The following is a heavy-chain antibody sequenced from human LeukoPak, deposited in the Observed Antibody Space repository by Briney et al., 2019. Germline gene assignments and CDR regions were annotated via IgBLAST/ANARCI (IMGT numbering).Heavy chain of an antibody. CDR1: GFSFSSYG. CDR3: ARRVGYNYDLDY. J-gene: IGHJ4*02. Sequence: GGSLRLSCAASGFSFSSYGMYWVRQAPGKGLEWVAIIWYDGSNEYYADSVKGRFTISRDNSKNTLYLQMNSLRAEDTAAYYCARRVGYNYDLDYWGQGTLVTVSS. V-gene: IGHV3-33*01. CDR2: IWYDGSNE. D-gene: IGHD3-22*01.